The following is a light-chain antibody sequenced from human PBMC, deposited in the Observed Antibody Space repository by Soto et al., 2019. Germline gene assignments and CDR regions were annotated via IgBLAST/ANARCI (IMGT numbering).Light chain of an antibody. CDR2: DAS. Sequence: PGEPATRSCRASQSVRSHLAWYQQRPGQPPRLLIYDASYRATGVPLRFSGSGSGTEFTLTISSLESGDSAIYYCQQRSDWPPINFGKGTRLEIK. J-gene: IGKJ5*01. V-gene: IGKV3-11*01. CDR1: QSVRSH. CDR3: QQRSDWPPIN.